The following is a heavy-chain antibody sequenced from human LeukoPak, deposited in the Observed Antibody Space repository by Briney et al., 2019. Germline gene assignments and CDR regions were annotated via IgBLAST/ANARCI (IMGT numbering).Heavy chain of an antibody. D-gene: IGHD6-13*01. CDR3: ARWGGLIAAAGRVDAFDI. Sequence: PSQTLSLTCAVSGGSISSGGYSWSWIRQPPGKGLEWIGYIYHSGSTYYNPSLKSRVTISVDTSKKQFSLKLSSVTAADTALYYCARWGGLIAAAGRVDAFDIWGQGTVVTVSS. CDR1: GGSISSGGYS. J-gene: IGHJ3*02. V-gene: IGHV4-30-2*01. CDR2: IYHSGST.